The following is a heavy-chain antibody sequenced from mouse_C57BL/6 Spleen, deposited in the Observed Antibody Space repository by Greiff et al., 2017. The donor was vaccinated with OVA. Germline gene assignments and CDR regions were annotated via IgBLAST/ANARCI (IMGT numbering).Heavy chain of an antibody. CDR3: AREGGSGAWFAY. D-gene: IGHD3-1*01. Sequence: VQLKESGGGLVKPGGSLKLSCAASGFTFSSYAMSWVRQTPEKRLEWVATISDGGSYTYYPDNVKGRFTISRDNAKNNLYLQMSHLKSEDTAMYYCAREGGSGAWFAYWGQGTLVTVSA. CDR2: ISDGGSYT. J-gene: IGHJ3*01. V-gene: IGHV5-4*01. CDR1: GFTFSSYA.